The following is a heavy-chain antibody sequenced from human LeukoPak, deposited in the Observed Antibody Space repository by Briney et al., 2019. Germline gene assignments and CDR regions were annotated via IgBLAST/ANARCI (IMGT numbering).Heavy chain of an antibody. J-gene: IGHJ2*01. Sequence: PGGSLRLSCAASGFTFSDYYMSWIRQAPGKGLEWVSYIGSSGGLIFYTDSVEGRFTISRDNAKNSLYLEMNSLRAEDTAVYYCASSGDLGLYWYFDLWGRGTLVTVSS. CDR2: IGSSGGLI. V-gene: IGHV3-11*04. CDR1: GFTFSDYY. D-gene: IGHD7-27*01. CDR3: ASSGDLGLYWYFDL.